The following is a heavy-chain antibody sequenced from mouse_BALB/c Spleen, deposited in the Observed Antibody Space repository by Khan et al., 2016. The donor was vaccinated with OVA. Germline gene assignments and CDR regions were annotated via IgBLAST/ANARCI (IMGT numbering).Heavy chain of an antibody. D-gene: IGHD2-14*01. CDR3: ASDLPYYRYDGYAMDY. CDR1: GFSLTSYG. V-gene: IGHV2-9*02. J-gene: IGHJ4*01. CDR2: IWAGGST. Sequence: QVQLKESGPGLVAPSQSLSITCTVSGFSLTSYGVHWVRQPPGKGLEWVGVIWAGGSTNYKSALMSRLSISKDNSKSQVFLKMHSLQTDDTAIYXCASDLPYYRYDGYAMDYWGQGISVTVSS.